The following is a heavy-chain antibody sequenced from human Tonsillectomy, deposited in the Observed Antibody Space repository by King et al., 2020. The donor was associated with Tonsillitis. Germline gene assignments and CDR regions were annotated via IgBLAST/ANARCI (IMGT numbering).Heavy chain of an antibody. J-gene: IGHJ4*02. CDR1: GFTFSTYD. V-gene: IGHV3-33*05. CDR3: ARDRDGYISDY. D-gene: IGHD6-13*01. CDR2: ITYDGSNK. Sequence: VQLVESGGGVVQPGRSLRLSCAASGFTFSTYDMNWVRQAPGKGLEWVAAITYDGSNKYYADSVKGRFAISRDNSKNTLYLQMNSLRAEDTAVYYCARDRDGYISDYWGQGTLVTVSS.